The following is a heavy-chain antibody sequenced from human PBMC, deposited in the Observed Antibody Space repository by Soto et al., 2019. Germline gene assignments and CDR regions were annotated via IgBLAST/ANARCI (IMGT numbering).Heavy chain of an antibody. CDR2: IIPIVGTA. V-gene: IGHV1-69*01. CDR1: GGTFSSYS. J-gene: IGHJ4*02. D-gene: IGHD1-26*01. Sequence: QVQLVQSGAEVKKPGSSVKVSCKASGGTFSSYSINWVRQAPGQGLEWMGEIIPIVGTANYAQKFQGRVTITADESTSTAYMELSSLRSEDTAVYYCARDGGRHSGGIAYWGQGTLVTVSS. CDR3: ARDGGRHSGGIAY.